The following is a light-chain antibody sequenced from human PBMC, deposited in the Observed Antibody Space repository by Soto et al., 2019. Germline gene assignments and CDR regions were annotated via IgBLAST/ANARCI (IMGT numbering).Light chain of an antibody. J-gene: IGKJ1*01. V-gene: IGKV3D-15*01. CDR2: GAS. CDR3: HQDHNWART. Sequence: EIVLTQSPATMSLSTGERATLSCRASQGVCSNLAWYQQKPGQAPRLLIYGASTRASAIPARFSGRGSWTDFTLTITRLTSEDVANHFCHQDHNWARTFGPGTKVEVK. CDR1: QGVCSN.